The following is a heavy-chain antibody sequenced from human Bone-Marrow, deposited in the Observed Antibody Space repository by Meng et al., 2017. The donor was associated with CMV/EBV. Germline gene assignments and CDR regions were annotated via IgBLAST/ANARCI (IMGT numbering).Heavy chain of an antibody. D-gene: IGHD1-14*01. CDR2: INHSGST. CDR1: GGSISSYY. CDR3: ARGLRKGPVAKYFDP. Sequence: SETLSLTCTVSGGSISSYYWSWIRQPPGKGLEWIGEINHSGSTNYNPSLKSRVTISVDTSKNQFSLKLRSVTAADTAVYYCARGLRKGPVAKYFDPWGQGTLVTFAS. J-gene: IGHJ5*02. V-gene: IGHV4-34*01.